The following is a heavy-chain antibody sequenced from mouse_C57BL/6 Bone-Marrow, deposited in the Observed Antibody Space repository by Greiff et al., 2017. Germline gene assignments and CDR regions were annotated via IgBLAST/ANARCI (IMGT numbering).Heavy chain of an antibody. Sequence: QVQLKQPGAELVMPGASVKLSCKASGYTFTSYWMHWVKQRPGQGLEWIGEIDPSDSYTNYNQKFKGKSTLTVDKSSSTAYMQLSSLTSEDSAVYYCARDWDKNFDYWGQGTTLTVSS. CDR2: IDPSDSYT. V-gene: IGHV1-69*01. CDR1: GYTFTSYW. J-gene: IGHJ2*01. D-gene: IGHD4-1*01. CDR3: ARDWDKNFDY.